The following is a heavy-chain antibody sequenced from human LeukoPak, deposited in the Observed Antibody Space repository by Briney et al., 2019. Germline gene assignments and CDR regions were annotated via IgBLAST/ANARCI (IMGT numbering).Heavy chain of an antibody. V-gene: IGHV3-30*04. CDR3: ARDKDCSSTSCYNAFDI. Sequence: GRPPRLSCAASGFTFSTYAMHWVRQAPGKGLEWVAVISYDGSNTYYADSVKGRFTVSRDNSKTTLYLLMNSLRAEDTAVYYCARDKDCSSTSCYNAFDIWGQGTMVTVS. CDR2: ISYDGSNT. J-gene: IGHJ3*02. CDR1: GFTFSTYA. D-gene: IGHD2-2*02.